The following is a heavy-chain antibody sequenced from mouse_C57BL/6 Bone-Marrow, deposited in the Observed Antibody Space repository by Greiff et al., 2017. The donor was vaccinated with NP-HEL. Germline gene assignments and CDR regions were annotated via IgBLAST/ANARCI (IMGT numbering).Heavy chain of an antibody. Sequence: RRLEWVAEIRNKANNHATYYAESVKGRFTISRDDSKSSVYLQMNSLRAEDTGIYYCTRPPYGNSVFAYWGQGTLVTVSA. V-gene: IGHV6-6*01. CDR2: IRNKANNHAT. J-gene: IGHJ3*01. D-gene: IGHD2-1*01. CDR3: TRPPYGNSVFAY.